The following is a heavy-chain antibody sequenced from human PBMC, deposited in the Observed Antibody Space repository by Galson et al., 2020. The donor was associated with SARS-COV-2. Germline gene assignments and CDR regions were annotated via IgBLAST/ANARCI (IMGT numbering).Heavy chain of an antibody. V-gene: IGHV5-10-1*01. J-gene: IGHJ5*02. CDR1: GYSFTSYW. D-gene: IGHD6-13*01. CDR2: IDPSDSYT. Sequence: HGESLKISCKGSGYSFTSYWISWVRQMPGKGLEWMGRIDPSDSYTNYSPSFQGHVTISADKSISTAYLQWSSLKASDTAMYYCARAGIAAAGRTNPLGNWFDPWGQGTLVTVSS. CDR3: ARAGIAAAGRTNPLGNWFDP.